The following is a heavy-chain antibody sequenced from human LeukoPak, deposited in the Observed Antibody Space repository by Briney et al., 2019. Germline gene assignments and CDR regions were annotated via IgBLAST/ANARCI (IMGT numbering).Heavy chain of an antibody. V-gene: IGHV3-11*01. J-gene: IGHJ4*02. CDR3: ARGRDWVY. Sequence: GGSLRLSCAASGFIFSDYYMSWIRQVPGKGLEWVSYTSSSGGATYYAGFVKGRFTVSRDNAQNSLSLQMNSLRVEDTAVYYCARGRDWVYWGQGTLVTVSS. CDR1: GFIFSDYY. CDR2: TSSSGGAT. D-gene: IGHD2-21*01.